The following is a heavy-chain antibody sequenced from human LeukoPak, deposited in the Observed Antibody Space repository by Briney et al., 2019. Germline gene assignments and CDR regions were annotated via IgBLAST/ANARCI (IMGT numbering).Heavy chain of an antibody. Sequence: GGSLRLSCAASGFTFSSYGMHWVRQAPGKGLEWVAVISYDGSNKYYADSVKGRFTISRDNSKNTLYLQMNSLRAEDTAVYYCAKDVPPAAGTPRAPEFDPWGQGTLVTVSS. CDR1: GFTFSSYG. CDR3: AKDVPPAAGTPRAPEFDP. V-gene: IGHV3-30*18. D-gene: IGHD6-13*01. CDR2: ISYDGSNK. J-gene: IGHJ5*02.